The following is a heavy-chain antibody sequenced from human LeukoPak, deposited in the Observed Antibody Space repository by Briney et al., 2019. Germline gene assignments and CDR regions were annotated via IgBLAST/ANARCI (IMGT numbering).Heavy chain of an antibody. Sequence: SETLSLTCAVYGGSFSGYYWSWIRQPPGKGLEWIGEINHSGSTNYNPSLKSRVTISVDTSKNQFSLKLSSVTAADTAVYYCARHAVEAASRWFDPWGQGTLVTVSS. J-gene: IGHJ5*02. CDR3: ARHAVEAASRWFDP. V-gene: IGHV4-34*01. D-gene: IGHD1-1*01. CDR2: INHSGST. CDR1: GGSFSGYY.